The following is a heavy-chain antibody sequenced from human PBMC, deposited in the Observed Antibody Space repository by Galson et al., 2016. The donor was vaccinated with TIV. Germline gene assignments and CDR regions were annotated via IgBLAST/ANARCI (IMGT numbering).Heavy chain of an antibody. CDR1: GDSVSSNRAA. V-gene: IGHV6-1*01. CDR3: ARGPHPSHIVLRGPPPNWFDP. D-gene: IGHD3-10*01. J-gene: IGHJ5*02. Sequence: CAISGDSVSSNRAAWNWIRQSPSRGPEWLGRTYYGSKWYNDYALSVKSRITINIDTSKNQVSLQLNSVTPEDTAVYYCARGPHPSHIVLRGPPPNWFDPWGQGTLVTVSS. CDR2: TYYGSKWYN.